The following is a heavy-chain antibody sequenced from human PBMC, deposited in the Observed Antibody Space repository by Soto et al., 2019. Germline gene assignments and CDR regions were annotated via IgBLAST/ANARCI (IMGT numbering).Heavy chain of an antibody. J-gene: IGHJ4*02. V-gene: IGHV4-31*03. CDR2: IYNTGST. CDR3: ARDGGGGTGSYYRYFDY. D-gene: IGHD3-10*01. CDR1: GASISVHTYY. Sequence: QVHLQESGPGLVKPSQTLSVTCTVSGASISVHTYYWSWVRQLPGKGLESIGHIYNTGSTYYNPSLKRRVTISLDTSKNQFSLKLNSVTAADTAVYYCARDGGGGTGSYYRYFDYWGQGILVTVSS.